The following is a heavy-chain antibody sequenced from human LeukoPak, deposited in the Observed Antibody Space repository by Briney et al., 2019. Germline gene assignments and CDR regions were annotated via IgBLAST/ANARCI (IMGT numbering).Heavy chain of an antibody. CDR1: GFTFSNFG. V-gene: IGHV3-33*01. Sequence: GGSLRLSCAASGFTFSNFGMHWVRQAPGKGLEWVSFIWHDGSSKYYGDSVKGRFTISRDNSKNTLYLQMNSLRAEDTAVYYCARGYYDILTGLEYWGQGTLVTVSS. J-gene: IGHJ4*02. CDR2: IWHDGSSK. CDR3: ARGYYDILTGLEY. D-gene: IGHD3-9*01.